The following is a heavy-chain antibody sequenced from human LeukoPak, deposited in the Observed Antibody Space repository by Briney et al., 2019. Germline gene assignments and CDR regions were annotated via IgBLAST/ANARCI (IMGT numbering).Heavy chain of an antibody. CDR3: ARDGEDIVVVVAASLYMDV. CDR1: GFTFSSYW. Sequence: GALRLSCAASGFTFSSYWMHWVRQAPGKGLVWVSRINTDGSSTSYADSVKGRFTISRDNSKNTLYLQMNSLRAEDTAVYYCARDGEDIVVVVAASLYMDVWGKGPRSPSP. V-gene: IGHV3-74*01. D-gene: IGHD2-15*01. J-gene: IGHJ6*03. CDR2: INTDGSST.